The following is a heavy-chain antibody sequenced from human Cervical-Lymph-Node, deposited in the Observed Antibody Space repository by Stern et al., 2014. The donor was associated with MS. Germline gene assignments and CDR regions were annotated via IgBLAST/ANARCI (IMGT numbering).Heavy chain of an antibody. CDR2: IYSSGGT. J-gene: IGHJ5*02. D-gene: IGHD2-2*01. CDR1: GGTISSGDYH. V-gene: IGHV4-30-4*01. Sequence: QVQLQESGPGLVKPSQTLSLTCTVSGGTISSGDYHWSWIRQPPGQGLEWIGYIYSSGGTYYNPSLKSRVTISVDTSKNQFSLKLSSVTAADTAVYYCASANCSSTSCPNWFDPWGQGTLVTVSS. CDR3: ASANCSSTSCPNWFDP.